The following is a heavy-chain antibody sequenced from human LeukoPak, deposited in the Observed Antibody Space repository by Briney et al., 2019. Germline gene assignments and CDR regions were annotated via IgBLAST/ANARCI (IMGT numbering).Heavy chain of an antibody. V-gene: IGHV4-30-2*01. Sequence: PSQTLSLTCAVSGGSISSGGYSWSWIRQPPGKGLEWIGYIYHSGSTYYNPSLKSRFTISVDSSKNQFSLKLSSVTAADTAVYYCASTYYYDSSGYLGAFDIWGQGTMVTVSS. CDR3: ASTYYYDSSGYLGAFDI. J-gene: IGHJ3*02. D-gene: IGHD3-22*01. CDR2: IYHSGST. CDR1: GGSISSGGYS.